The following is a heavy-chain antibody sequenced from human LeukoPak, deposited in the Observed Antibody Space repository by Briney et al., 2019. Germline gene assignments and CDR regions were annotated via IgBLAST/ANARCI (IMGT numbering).Heavy chain of an antibody. D-gene: IGHD3-3*01. CDR3: ARSPVLRFLESLYGMDV. CDR1: GFTFGDYT. Sequence: GGSLRLSCTTSGFTFGDYTVNWVRQAPGKGLEWVSSISSSSSYIYYADSVKGRFTISRDNAKNSLYLQMNSLRAEDTAVYYCARSPVLRFLESLYGMDVWGQGTTVTVSS. CDR2: ISSSSSYI. J-gene: IGHJ6*02. V-gene: IGHV3-21*01.